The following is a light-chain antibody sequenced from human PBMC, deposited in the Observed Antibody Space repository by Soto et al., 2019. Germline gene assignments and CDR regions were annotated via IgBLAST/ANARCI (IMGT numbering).Light chain of an antibody. CDR1: QSVTSTY. V-gene: IGKV3D-20*02. Sequence: EIEFTRAPGSLSLSPSESATLSCRASQSVTSTYLAWYQQKPGQAPGLLIYEASTRATGIPARFSGSGSGTDFTLTISSLEPEDFAVYYCQQHAHWLLTFGGGTKVDIK. CDR2: EAS. CDR3: QQHAHWLLT. J-gene: IGKJ4*01.